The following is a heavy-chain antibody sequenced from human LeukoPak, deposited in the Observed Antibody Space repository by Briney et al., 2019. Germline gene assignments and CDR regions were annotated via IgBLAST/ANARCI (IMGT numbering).Heavy chain of an antibody. J-gene: IGHJ4*02. Sequence: PSETLSLTCTVYGGSISSYYWSWIRQPPGKGLEWIGYIYYSGSTNYNPSLKSRVTISVDTSKNQFSLQLNSVTPEDTAVYYCARDHWGSFDYWGQGTLVTVSS. CDR1: GGSISSYY. CDR2: IYYSGST. D-gene: IGHD7-27*01. V-gene: IGHV4-59*12. CDR3: ARDHWGSFDY.